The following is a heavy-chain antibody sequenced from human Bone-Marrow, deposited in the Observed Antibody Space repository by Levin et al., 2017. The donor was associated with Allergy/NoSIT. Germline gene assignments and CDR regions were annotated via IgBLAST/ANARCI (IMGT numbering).Heavy chain of an antibody. Sequence: KPSETLSLTCSVSGGLINNYYWTWIRQAPGKGLEWIGYVYDSGETKYNPSLKSRVSISIDRSKNQFSLDLSSVTAADTAVYYCARDRGVREVVGQSLLDYYGTDVWGQGTAVIVSS. V-gene: IGHV4-59*01. D-gene: IGHD3-10*01. CDR3: ARDRGVREVVGQSLLDYYGTDV. J-gene: IGHJ6*02. CDR2: VYDSGET. CDR1: GGLINNYY.